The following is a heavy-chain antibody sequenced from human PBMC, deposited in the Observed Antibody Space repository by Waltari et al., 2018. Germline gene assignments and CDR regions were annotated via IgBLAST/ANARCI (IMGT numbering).Heavy chain of an antibody. CDR3: ASTESSSAFDY. V-gene: IGHV4-38-2*01. D-gene: IGHD6-25*01. J-gene: IGHJ4*02. CDR1: GYSISSGYY. CDR2: IYQSGGT. Sequence: QVQLQESGPGLVKPSETLSLPCAVPGYSISSGYYWGWIRQPPGKGLEWIGSIYQSGGTYYNPSLKSRVTISVDTSKNQFSLKLSSVTAADTAVYYCASTESSSAFDYWGQGTLVTVSS.